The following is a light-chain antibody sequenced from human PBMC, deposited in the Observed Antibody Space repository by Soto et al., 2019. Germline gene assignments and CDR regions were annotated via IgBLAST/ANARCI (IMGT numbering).Light chain of an antibody. Sequence: DIQMTQSPSSLSASLGDRVTITCRASQGIGIYLAWYQQKPGKVPTLLIYAASTLQAGVPSRFSGLGSGTDCTLTISSLQPEDVATYYCQKYNSAPRTFGQGTRVEI. CDR2: AAS. CDR1: QGIGIY. CDR3: QKYNSAPRT. J-gene: IGKJ1*01. V-gene: IGKV1-27*01.